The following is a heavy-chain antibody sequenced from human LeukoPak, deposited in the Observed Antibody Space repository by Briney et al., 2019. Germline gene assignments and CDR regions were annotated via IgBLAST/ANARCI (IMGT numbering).Heavy chain of an antibody. CDR2: INPYSGGT. J-gene: IGHJ4*02. CDR3: ARGKIGYYDSSGYYYEVFPDFDY. D-gene: IGHD3-22*01. CDR1: GYTFTGYY. V-gene: IGHV1-2*02. Sequence: GASVKVSCKASGYTFTGYYMHWVRQAPGQGLEWMGWINPYSGGTNYAQKFQGRVTMTRDTSISTAYMELSRLRSDDTAVYYCARGKIGYYDSSGYYYEVFPDFDYWGQGTLVTVSS.